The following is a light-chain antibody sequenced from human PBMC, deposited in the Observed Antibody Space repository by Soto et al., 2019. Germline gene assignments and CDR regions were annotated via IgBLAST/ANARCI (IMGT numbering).Light chain of an antibody. CDR3: CSYAGGFTWV. J-gene: IGLJ3*02. CDR2: NVS. CDR1: SSDIGAYHY. Sequence: QSSLTQPRSVSGSPGQSVTISCTGTSSDIGAYHYVSWYRQRPGKAPQIMIYNVSKRPSGVPDRFSGSKSGNTASLTISGLQAEDEADYYCCSYAGGFTWVFGGGTKLTVL. V-gene: IGLV2-11*01.